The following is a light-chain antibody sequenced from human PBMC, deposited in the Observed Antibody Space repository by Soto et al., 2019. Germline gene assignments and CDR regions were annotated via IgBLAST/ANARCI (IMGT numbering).Light chain of an antibody. Sequence: QLVLTQSPSASASLGASVKLTCTLSSGHSRYAIAWHQQQPEKGPRYLMILNSDGSHNKGDGIPDRFSGSSSGAERYLTISSLQPEDEADYYCQTWATAIQVFGGGTKLTVL. V-gene: IGLV4-69*01. CDR1: SGHSRYA. CDR2: LNSDGSH. CDR3: QTWATAIQV. J-gene: IGLJ2*01.